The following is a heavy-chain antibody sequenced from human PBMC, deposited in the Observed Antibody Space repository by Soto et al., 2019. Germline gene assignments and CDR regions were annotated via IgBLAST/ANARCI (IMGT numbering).Heavy chain of an antibody. CDR2: INHSGRT. CDR1: GGSFSGYC. CDR3: ARGRKYYDFWSGYSHPRYYFNY. Sequence: SDTLSLTFAVYGGSFSGYCWSWIRQPPGKGLEWIGEINHSGRTNYNPSIKSRVTISVDTSKSQFSLKLSSVTAADTAVYYCARGRKYYDFWSGYSHPRYYFNYWGQGTLVTVSS. D-gene: IGHD3-3*01. J-gene: IGHJ4*02. V-gene: IGHV4-34*01.